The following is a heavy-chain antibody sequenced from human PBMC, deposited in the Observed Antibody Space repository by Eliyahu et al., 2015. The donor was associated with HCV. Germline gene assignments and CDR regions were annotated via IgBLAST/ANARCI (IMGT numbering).Heavy chain of an antibody. J-gene: IGHJ4*02. CDR1: GFXFDAXA. CDR3: ARDITGESVAGAEIDF. Sequence: EVQLVESGGGVVQPGGSLRLSCAASGFXFDAXAMHWFRQAPGKGLGXXSLIKNNGDSTYYGDSVKGRFTTSRDNSKKSLYLQMTSLRTEDTAFYYCARDITGESVAGAEIDFWGPGILVXVSS. V-gene: IGHV3-43*02. D-gene: IGHD6-19*01. CDR2: IKNNGDST.